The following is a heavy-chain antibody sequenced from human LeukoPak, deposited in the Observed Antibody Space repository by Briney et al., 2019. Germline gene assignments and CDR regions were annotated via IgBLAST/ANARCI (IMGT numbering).Heavy chain of an antibody. Sequence: ASVKVSCKASGYTFTGYYMHWVRQAPGQGLEWMGWINPNSSGTNYAQRFQGRVTMTRDTSISTAYMELSRLRSDDTAVYYCARSDYYDSSGYDYWGQGTLVTVSS. CDR2: INPNSSGT. V-gene: IGHV1-2*02. J-gene: IGHJ4*02. CDR3: ARSDYYDSSGYDY. CDR1: GYTFTGYY. D-gene: IGHD3-22*01.